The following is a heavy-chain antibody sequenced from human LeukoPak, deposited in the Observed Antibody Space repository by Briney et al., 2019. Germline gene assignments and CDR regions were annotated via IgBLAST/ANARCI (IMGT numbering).Heavy chain of an antibody. CDR1: GGSISSYY. CDR3: ARPRLGSGWYDGFDI. CDR2: IYYSGST. J-gene: IGHJ3*02. D-gene: IGHD6-19*01. V-gene: IGHV4-59*08. Sequence: NPSETLSLTCTVSGGSISSYYWSWIRQPPGKGLEWIGYIYYSGSTNYNPSLKSRVTISVDTSKNQFSLKLSSVTAADTAVYYCARPRLGSGWYDGFDIWGQGTMVTVSS.